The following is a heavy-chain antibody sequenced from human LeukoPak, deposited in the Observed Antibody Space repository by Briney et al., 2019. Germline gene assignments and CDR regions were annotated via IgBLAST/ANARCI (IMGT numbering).Heavy chain of an antibody. J-gene: IGHJ3*02. CDR2: INPSGGST. CDR3: AKSTGGDAFDI. V-gene: IGHV1-46*01. CDR1: GYTFTSYY. D-gene: IGHD3-16*01. Sequence: ASVKVSCKASGYTFTSYYMHWVRQAPGQGLEWMGIINPSGGSTSYAQKFQGRVTMTRDTSTSTVYMELSSLRSEDTAVYYCAKSTGGDAFDIWGQGTMVTVSS.